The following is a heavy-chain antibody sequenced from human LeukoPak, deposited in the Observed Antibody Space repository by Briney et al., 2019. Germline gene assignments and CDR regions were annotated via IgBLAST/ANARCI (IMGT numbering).Heavy chain of an antibody. D-gene: IGHD3-10*01. CDR3: ARAPGGYGSGSRGAFDI. CDR1: NGSISNYY. CDR2: IYASGRT. Sequence: PSETLSLTCTVSNGSISNYYWSWIRQSAGKGLEWIGRIYASGRTNYNPSFKSRVTMSVDTSKNQFSLKLYSVTAADTAVYYCARAPGGYGSGSRGAFDIWGPGTMVTVSS. V-gene: IGHV4-4*07. J-gene: IGHJ3*02.